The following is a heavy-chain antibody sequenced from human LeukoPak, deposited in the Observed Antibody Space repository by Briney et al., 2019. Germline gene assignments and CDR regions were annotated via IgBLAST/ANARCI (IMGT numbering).Heavy chain of an antibody. CDR1: GYTFSGSY. Sequence: ASVKVSCKASGYTFSGSYIHWVRQAPGQGLEWLGRINPNSGDTDYAQNLHGRVTMTRDTSITTAYMELSSLRSEDTAVYYCARSPGLVGAANFDYWGQGALVTVSS. J-gene: IGHJ4*02. CDR2: INPNSGDT. CDR3: ARSPGLVGAANFDY. V-gene: IGHV1-2*06. D-gene: IGHD2-15*01.